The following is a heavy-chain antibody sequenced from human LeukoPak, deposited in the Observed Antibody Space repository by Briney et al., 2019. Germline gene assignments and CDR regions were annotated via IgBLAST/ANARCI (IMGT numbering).Heavy chain of an antibody. Sequence: GGSLRLACAASGFTFSSYSMSWVRQAPGKGLEWVSGINWKGGSTGYADSVEGRFTISRDNAKNSLYLQLNSLRVEDTAVYYCAKVAKYYYGSETYYFFEHWGQGTPVSACS. CDR2: INWKGGST. CDR1: GFTFSSYS. D-gene: IGHD3-10*01. V-gene: IGHV3-20*04. CDR3: AKVAKYYYGSETYYFFEH. J-gene: IGHJ4*02.